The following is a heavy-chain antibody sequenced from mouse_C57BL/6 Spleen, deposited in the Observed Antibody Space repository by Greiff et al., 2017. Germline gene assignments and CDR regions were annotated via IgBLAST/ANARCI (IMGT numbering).Heavy chain of an antibody. CDR1: GYTFTSYW. J-gene: IGHJ1*03. D-gene: IGHD1-1*01. V-gene: IGHV1-55*01. Sequence: VQLQQPGAELVKPGASVKMSCKASGYTFTSYWITWVKQRPGQGLEWIGDIYPGSGSTNYNEKFKSKATLTVDTSSSTAYMQLSSLTSEDSAVYYCAYYYGSSYGTWYFGVWGTGTTVTVSS. CDR2: IYPGSGST. CDR3: AYYYGSSYGTWYFGV.